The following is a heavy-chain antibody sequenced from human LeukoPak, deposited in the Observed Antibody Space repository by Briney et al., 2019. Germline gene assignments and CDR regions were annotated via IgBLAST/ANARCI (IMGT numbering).Heavy chain of an antibody. D-gene: IGHD5-18*01. Sequence: SVKVSCKASGGTFSSYAISWVRQAPGQGLEWMGGIIPIFGTANYAQKFQGRVTITADKSTSTAYMELSSLRSEDTAVYYCARTTEGGYSYGYFYYYYMDVWGKGTTVTISS. V-gene: IGHV1-69*06. J-gene: IGHJ6*03. CDR3: ARTTEGGYSYGYFYYYYMDV. CDR2: IIPIFGTA. CDR1: GGTFSSYA.